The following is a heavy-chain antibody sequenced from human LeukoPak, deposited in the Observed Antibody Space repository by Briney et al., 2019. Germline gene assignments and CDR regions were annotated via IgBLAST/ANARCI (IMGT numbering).Heavy chain of an antibody. CDR3: AELDCGGDCYSRDDAFDI. Sequence: GSSVKVSCKASGGSFSNFGISWVRQAPGQGLEWMGWINPNSGGTNYAQKFQGRVTMTRDTSISTAYMELSRLRSDDTAVYYCAELDCGGDCYSRDDAFDIWGQGTMVTVSS. J-gene: IGHJ3*02. D-gene: IGHD2-21*02. V-gene: IGHV1-2*02. CDR1: GGSFSNFG. CDR2: INPNSGGT.